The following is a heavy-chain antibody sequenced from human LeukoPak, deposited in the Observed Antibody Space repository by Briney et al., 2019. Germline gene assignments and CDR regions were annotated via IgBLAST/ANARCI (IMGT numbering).Heavy chain of an antibody. D-gene: IGHD6-13*01. J-gene: IGHJ4*02. CDR1: GYTFTSYG. CDR2: ISAYNGNR. Sequence: ASVKVSCKTSGYTFTSYGIIWVRQAPGQGLEWMGWISAYNGNRNYAQKLQGRVTMTTDTSTSTAYMELRSLRSDDTAVYYCAGGGPGWDSSSWYNYWGQGTLVPVSS. V-gene: IGHV1-18*01. CDR3: AGGGPGWDSSSWYNY.